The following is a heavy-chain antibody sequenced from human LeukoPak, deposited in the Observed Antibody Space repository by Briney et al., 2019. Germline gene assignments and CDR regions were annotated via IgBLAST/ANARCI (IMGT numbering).Heavy chain of an antibody. V-gene: IGHV3-23*01. CDR1: GFAFSSYA. Sequence: GGSLRLSCAASGFAFSSYAMSWVRQPPGKGLEWVSVISRRDDYTYYADSVKGRFTVSRDNSKSTLYLQMNILRAEDTGVYYCTREEVRAPLDNWGQGTLVTVSS. CDR2: ISRRDDYT. J-gene: IGHJ4*02. CDR3: TREEVRAPLDN. D-gene: IGHD3-10*01.